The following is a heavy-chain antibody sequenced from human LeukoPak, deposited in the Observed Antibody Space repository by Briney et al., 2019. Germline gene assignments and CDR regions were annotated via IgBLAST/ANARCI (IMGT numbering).Heavy chain of an antibody. CDR1: GYSISSGYY. V-gene: IGHV4-38-2*02. Sequence: SETLSLTCTVSGYSISSGYYWGWIRQPPGKGLEWIGSIYHSGSTYYNPSLKSRVTISVDTSKNQFSLKLSSATAADTAVYYCARDRTPDYYGSGFDPWGQGTLVTVSS. J-gene: IGHJ5*02. CDR2: IYHSGST. CDR3: ARDRTPDYYGSGFDP. D-gene: IGHD3-10*01.